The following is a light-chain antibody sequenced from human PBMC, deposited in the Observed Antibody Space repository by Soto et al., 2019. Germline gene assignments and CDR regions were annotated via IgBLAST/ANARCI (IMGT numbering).Light chain of an antibody. CDR3: QQRSNWPQT. CDR1: QTISSW. V-gene: IGKV1-5*03. J-gene: IGKJ1*01. Sequence: DIQMTQSPSTLSGSVGDRVTITCLASQTISSWLAWYQQKPGKAPKLLIYKASTLKSGVPSRFSGSGSGTEFTLTISSLEPEDFAVYYCQQRSNWPQTFGQGTKVDIK. CDR2: KAS.